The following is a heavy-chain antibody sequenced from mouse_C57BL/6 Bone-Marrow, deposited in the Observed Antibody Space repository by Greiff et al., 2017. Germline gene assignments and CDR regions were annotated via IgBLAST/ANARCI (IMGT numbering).Heavy chain of an antibody. J-gene: IGHJ4*01. CDR2: IHPNSGST. Sequence: QVQLQQPGAELVKPGASVKLSCKASGYTFTSYWMHWVKQRPGQGLEWIGMIHPNSGSTNYNEKFKSKATLTVDKSSSTAYMQLSSLTSEDSAVYYCARPYYCGTFMDYWGQGTSVTVSS. D-gene: IGHD1-1*01. CDR1: GYTFTSYW. V-gene: IGHV1-64*01. CDR3: ARPYYCGTFMDY.